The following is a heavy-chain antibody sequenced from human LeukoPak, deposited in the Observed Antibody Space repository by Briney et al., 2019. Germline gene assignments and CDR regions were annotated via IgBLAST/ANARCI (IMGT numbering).Heavy chain of an antibody. D-gene: IGHD6-13*01. CDR1: GFTFSDYY. Sequence: GSLRLSCAASGFTFSDYYMSWIRQAPGKGLEWVSYISSSGSTIYYADSVKGRFTISRDNAKNSLYLQMNSLRAEDTAVYYCARDPRSWYEGGEGMDVWGQGTTVTVSS. J-gene: IGHJ6*02. CDR2: ISSSGSTI. CDR3: ARDPRSWYEGGEGMDV. V-gene: IGHV3-11*01.